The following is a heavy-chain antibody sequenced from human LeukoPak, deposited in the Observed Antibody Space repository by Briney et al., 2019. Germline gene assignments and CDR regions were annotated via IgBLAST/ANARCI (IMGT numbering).Heavy chain of an antibody. CDR1: GGSISSYY. D-gene: IGHD3-9*01. V-gene: IGHV4-4*07. Sequence: SETLPLTCTVSGGSISSYYWSWIRQPAGKGLEWIGRIYTSGSTNYNPSLKSRVTISVDTSKNQFSLKLSSVTAADTAVYYCARNTLRYFDWASFDYWGQGTLVTVSS. CDR2: IYTSGST. CDR3: ARNTLRYFDWASFDY. J-gene: IGHJ4*02.